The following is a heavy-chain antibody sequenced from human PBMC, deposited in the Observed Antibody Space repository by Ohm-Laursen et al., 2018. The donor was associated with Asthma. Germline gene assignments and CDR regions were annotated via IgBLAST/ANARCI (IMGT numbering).Heavy chain of an antibody. V-gene: IGHV3-30-3*01. J-gene: IGHJ4*02. CDR1: GFTFSSYA. Sequence: SLRLSCTASGFTFSSYAMHWVRQAPGKGLEWVAVISYDGSNKYYADSVKGRFTISRDNSKNTLHLQMNSLRAEDTAVYYCAGNSGSCEYYFDYWGQGTLVTVSS. CDR2: ISYDGSNK. CDR3: AGNSGSCEYYFDY. D-gene: IGHD1-26*01.